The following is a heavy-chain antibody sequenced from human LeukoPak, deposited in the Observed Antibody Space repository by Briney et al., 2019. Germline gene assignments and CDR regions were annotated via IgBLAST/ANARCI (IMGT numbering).Heavy chain of an antibody. CDR1: GGSFSGYY. Sequence: SETLSLTCAVYGGSFSGYYWSWIRQPPGKGLEWIGEINHSGSTNYNPSLKSRVTISVDTSKNQFSLKLSSVTAADTAVYYCARPRSIAARRDFDYWGQGTLVTVSS. D-gene: IGHD6-6*01. J-gene: IGHJ4*02. CDR2: INHSGST. V-gene: IGHV4-34*01. CDR3: ARPRSIAARRDFDY.